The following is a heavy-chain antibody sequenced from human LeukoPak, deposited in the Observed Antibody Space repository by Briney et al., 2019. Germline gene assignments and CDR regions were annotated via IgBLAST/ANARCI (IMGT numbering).Heavy chain of an antibody. J-gene: IGHJ5*02. D-gene: IGHD2-2*01. Sequence: KASETLSLTCTVSRGFISGYYWSWIRQPPGKGLEWIGNIYNSGSANYSPSLKSRVTISVDTSKNQFSLKLTSVTAADTAVYYCARHVVVPAPMVDPWDQGTLVTVSS. V-gene: IGHV4-59*01. CDR1: RGFISGYY. CDR3: ARHVVVPAPMVDP. CDR2: IYNSGSA.